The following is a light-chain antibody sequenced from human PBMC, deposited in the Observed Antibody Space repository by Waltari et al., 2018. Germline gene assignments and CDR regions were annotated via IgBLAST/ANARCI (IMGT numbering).Light chain of an antibody. Sequence: QSLVNTKGNPYLSGVQQRPGQPPRLLIYRISTRFSGVPDRFSGSGAGTDFTLKISRVEAEDVGVYYCTQATQLPYTFGQGTKLEIK. CDR2: RIS. V-gene: IGKV2-24*01. J-gene: IGKJ2*01. CDR3: TQATQLPYT. CDR1: QSLVNTKGNPY.